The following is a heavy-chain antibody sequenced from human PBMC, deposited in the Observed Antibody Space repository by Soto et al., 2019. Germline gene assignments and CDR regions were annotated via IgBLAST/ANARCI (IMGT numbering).Heavy chain of an antibody. CDR3: AKSSESSSYYYYGMDV. J-gene: IGHJ6*02. V-gene: IGHV1-24*01. CDR2: FDPEDGET. Sequence: LEWMGGFDPEDGETIYAQKFQGRVTMTEDTSTDTAYMELSSLRSEDTAVYYCAKSSESSSYYYYGMDVWGQGTTVTVSS. D-gene: IGHD2-15*01.